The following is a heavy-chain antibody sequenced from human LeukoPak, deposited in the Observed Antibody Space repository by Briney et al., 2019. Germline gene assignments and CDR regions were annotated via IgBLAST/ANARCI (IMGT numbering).Heavy chain of an antibody. CDR1: GFTFSSYW. V-gene: IGHV3-74*01. CDR2: INSDGSST. D-gene: IGHD3-3*01. CDR3: AREPTTIFGVVDRYGMDA. J-gene: IGHJ6*02. Sequence: GGSLRLSCAASGFTFSSYWMHWVRQAPGKGLVWVSRINSDGSSTSYADSVTGRFTISRDNAKNTLYPQMNSLRAEDTAVYYCAREPTTIFGVVDRYGMDAWGQGTSVTVSS.